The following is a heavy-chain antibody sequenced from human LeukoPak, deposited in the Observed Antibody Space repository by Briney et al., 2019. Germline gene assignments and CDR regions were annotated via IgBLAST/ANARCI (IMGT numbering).Heavy chain of an antibody. V-gene: IGHV4-4*02. CDR2: IYHSGST. D-gene: IGHD3-10*01. CDR3: ARDMVGVTGGSGSYDGFDY. Sequence: PSETLSLTCAVSGGSISSSNWWSWVRQPPGKGLEWIGEIYHSGSTNYNPSLKSRVTISVDKSKNQFSLKLSSVTAADTAVYYCARDMVGVTGGSGSYDGFDYWGQGTLVTVSS. CDR1: GGSISSSNW. J-gene: IGHJ4*02.